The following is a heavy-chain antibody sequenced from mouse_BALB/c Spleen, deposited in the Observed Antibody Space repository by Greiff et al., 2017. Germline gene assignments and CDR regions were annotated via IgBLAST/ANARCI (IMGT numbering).Heavy chain of an antibody. D-gene: IGHD2-1*01. CDR1: GYSITSDYA. J-gene: IGHJ1*01. CDR3: ARGYGNPYWYFDV. V-gene: IGHV3-2*02. CDR2: ISYSGST. Sequence: DVKLQESGPGLVKPSQSLSLTCTVTGYSITSDYAWNWIRQFPGNKLEWMGYISYSGSTSYNPSLKSRISITRDTSKNQFFLQLNSVTTEDTATYYCARGYGNPYWYFDVWGAGTTVTVSS.